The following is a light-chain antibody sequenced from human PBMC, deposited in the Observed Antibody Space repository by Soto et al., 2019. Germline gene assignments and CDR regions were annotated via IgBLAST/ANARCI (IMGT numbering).Light chain of an antibody. CDR3: QQYYTYPYT. V-gene: IGKV1-5*03. CDR2: KAS. Sequence: DIRINQSPSTMSASVGDRDTITCGASQTISTYLAWYQQKPGKAPNLLMYKASTLQSGVSSRFIGSGSGTEFTLTISSLQPDDFATFYCQQYYTYPYTFGQGTKLEIK. CDR1: QTISTY. J-gene: IGKJ2*01.